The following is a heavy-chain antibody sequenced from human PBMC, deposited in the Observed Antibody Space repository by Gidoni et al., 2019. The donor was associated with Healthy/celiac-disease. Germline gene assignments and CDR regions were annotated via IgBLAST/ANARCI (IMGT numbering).Heavy chain of an antibody. D-gene: IGHD6-19*01. V-gene: IGHV3-20*04. CDR1: GFTFDDSG. J-gene: IGHJ4*02. CDR3: ARGTAVAGTNPIDYFDY. Sequence: EVQLVESGGGVGRPGGSLSLSCAASGFTFDDSGMSWVRQAPGKGLEWVSGINWNGGSTGYADSVKGRFTISRDNAKNSLYLQMNSLRAEDTALYYCARGTAVAGTNPIDYFDYWGQGTLVTVSS. CDR2: INWNGGST.